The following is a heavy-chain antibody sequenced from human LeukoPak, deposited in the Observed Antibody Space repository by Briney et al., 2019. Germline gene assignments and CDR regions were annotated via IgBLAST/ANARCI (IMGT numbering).Heavy chain of an antibody. CDR2: VFDSGGA. J-gene: IGHJ4*02. V-gene: IGHV4-59*13. CDR1: GASISDYY. Sequence: SETLSLTCTVSGASISDYYWSWIRQPPGQGLEWIGYVFDSGGANYNPSLKSRVTISVDTSRNQFSVKLGSVTAADTAVYYCAAALGRYGDYSRGYYFDYWGQGTLVTVSS. CDR3: AAALGRYGDYSRGYYFDY. D-gene: IGHD4-17*01.